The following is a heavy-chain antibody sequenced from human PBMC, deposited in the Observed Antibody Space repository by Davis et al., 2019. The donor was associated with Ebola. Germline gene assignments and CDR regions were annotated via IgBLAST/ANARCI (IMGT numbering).Heavy chain of an antibody. Sequence: ASVKVSCKASGYTFTSYGITWVRQAPGQGLEWMGWINPHNGNTNYAQNVQGRVTMTTDSSTSTAYMEVGGLRSDDTAVYYCSRAQFPTTSDNWGQGTLVTVSS. CDR3: SRAQFPTTSDN. CDR1: GYTFTSYG. V-gene: IGHV1-18*04. J-gene: IGHJ4*01. CDR2: INPHNGNT. D-gene: IGHD1-1*01.